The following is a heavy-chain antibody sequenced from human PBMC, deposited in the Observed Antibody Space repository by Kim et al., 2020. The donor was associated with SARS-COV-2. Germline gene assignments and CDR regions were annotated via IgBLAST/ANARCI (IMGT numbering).Heavy chain of an antibody. CDR3: TRSDEGYSVFNY. Sequence: RYANSVERRVTITDDNAKTALYRQMTSLRPDDTAVYYCTRSDEGYSVFNYWGQGTLVTVSS. D-gene: IGHD2-15*01. J-gene: IGHJ4*02. V-gene: IGHV3-74*01.